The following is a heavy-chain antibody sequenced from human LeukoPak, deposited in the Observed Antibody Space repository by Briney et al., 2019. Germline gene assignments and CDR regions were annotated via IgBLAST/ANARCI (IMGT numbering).Heavy chain of an antibody. D-gene: IGHD6-19*01. V-gene: IGHV3-49*03. CDR2: ISGGTT. CDR1: GFTFGDYL. J-gene: IGHJ4*02. Sequence: GGSLRLSCTASGFTFGDYLMSWFRQAPGKGLEWIGFISGGTTEYAASVKGRFTISRDDSTSIAYLQINSLTTEDTAVYYCSRGSGWLSVYWGQGTLVTVSS. CDR3: SRGSGWLSVY.